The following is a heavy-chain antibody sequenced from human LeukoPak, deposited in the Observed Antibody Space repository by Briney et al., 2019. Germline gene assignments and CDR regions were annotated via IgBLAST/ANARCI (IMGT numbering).Heavy chain of an antibody. J-gene: IGHJ5*02. Sequence: ASVKVSCKASGYTFTSYGISWVRQAPGQGLEWMGWINPNSGGTNYAQKFQGRVTMTRDTSISTAYMELSRLRSDDTAVYYCARDRGDYYDSSGYWFDPWGQGTLVTVSS. CDR3: ARDRGDYYDSSGYWFDP. CDR1: GYTFTSYG. V-gene: IGHV1-2*02. CDR2: INPNSGGT. D-gene: IGHD3-22*01.